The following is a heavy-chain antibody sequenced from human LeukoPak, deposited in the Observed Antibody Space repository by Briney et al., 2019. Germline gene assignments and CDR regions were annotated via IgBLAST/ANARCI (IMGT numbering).Heavy chain of an antibody. CDR3: ARAVTWIDP. J-gene: IGHJ5*02. CDR1: GFTFSHYG. Sequence: GGSLRLSCGASGFTFSHYGMHWVRQAPGKGLEWVAFIRYDGSNKYYADSVKGRFTISKDNSKNTVDLQMNGLRAEDTAVYYCARAVTWIDPWGQGTLVIVYS. CDR2: IRYDGSNK. V-gene: IGHV3-30*02.